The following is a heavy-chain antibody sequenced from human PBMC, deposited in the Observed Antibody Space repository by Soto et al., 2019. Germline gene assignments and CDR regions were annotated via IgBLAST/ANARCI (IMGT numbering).Heavy chain of an antibody. CDR3: ARTYYYDSSGYYGTPGYYGMDV. Sequence: ASVKVSCKGSGYTLAELSMHWVRQAPGKGLEWMGGFDPEDGEAIYAQKFQGRVTMTADASTSTAYMELSSLRSEDTAVYYCARTYYYDSSGYYGTPGYYGMDVWGQGTTVTVSS. J-gene: IGHJ6*02. CDR2: FDPEDGEA. V-gene: IGHV1-24*01. D-gene: IGHD3-22*01. CDR1: GYTLAELS.